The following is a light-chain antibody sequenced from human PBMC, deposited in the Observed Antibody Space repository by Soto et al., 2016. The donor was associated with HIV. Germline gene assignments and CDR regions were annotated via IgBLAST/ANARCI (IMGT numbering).Light chain of an antibody. Sequence: DIQMTQSPSTLSASVGDRVTISCRASQSVNRFLAWYQQKPGKAPKFLIYRVSSLESGVPSRFSLTISSLQPDDFATYYCHQYNTYPWTFGQGTKVGIK. CDR3: HQYNTYPWT. CDR1: QSVNRF. CDR2: RVS. V-gene: IGKV1-5*03. J-gene: IGKJ1*01.